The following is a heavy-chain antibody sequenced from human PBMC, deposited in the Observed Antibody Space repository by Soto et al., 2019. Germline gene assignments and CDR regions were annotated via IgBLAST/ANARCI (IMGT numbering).Heavy chain of an antibody. Sequence: PSQTLSLTCACSGDTVSSNSVAWNWVRQSPSRGLEWLGRTYYRSRWYSDYAVSVRSRIDINADTSKNQVSLQLNSVTPEDTAVYYCARSEEDSDYYYYGMDVWGQGTTVTVSS. CDR3: ARSEEDSDYYYYGMDV. J-gene: IGHJ6*02. V-gene: IGHV6-1*01. CDR2: TYYRSRWYS. CDR1: GDTVSSNSVA. D-gene: IGHD2-15*01.